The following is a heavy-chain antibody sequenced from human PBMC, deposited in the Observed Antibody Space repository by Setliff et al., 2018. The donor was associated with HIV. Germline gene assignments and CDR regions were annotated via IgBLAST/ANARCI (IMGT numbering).Heavy chain of an antibody. CDR1: GYSIGTAYY. Sequence: SETLSLTCAVSGYSIGTAYYWAWIRQSPGKGLEWIGGFHHSGSAHYNPSLKSRVTISGQTSKNQFSLTLTSVTAADTAIYYCARQGAGYYYDSSDYYTGNGFDMWGQGTMVTVSS. CDR2: FHHSGSA. D-gene: IGHD3-22*01. J-gene: IGHJ3*02. V-gene: IGHV4-38-2*01. CDR3: ARQGAGYYYDSSDYYTGNGFDM.